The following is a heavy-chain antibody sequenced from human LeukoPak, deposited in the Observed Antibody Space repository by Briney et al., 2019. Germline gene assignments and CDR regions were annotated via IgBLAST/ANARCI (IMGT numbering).Heavy chain of an antibody. CDR2: ISYDGSNK. CDR3: AKVTTAQYYYYYYGMDV. D-gene: IGHD4-11*01. Sequence: GGSLRLSCAASGFTFSSYAMPWVRQAPGKGLEWVAVISYDGSNKYYADSVKGRFTISRDNSKNTLYLQMNSLRAEDTAVYYCAKVTTAQYYYYYYGMDVWGQGTTVTVSS. J-gene: IGHJ6*02. V-gene: IGHV3-30-3*01. CDR1: GFTFSSYA.